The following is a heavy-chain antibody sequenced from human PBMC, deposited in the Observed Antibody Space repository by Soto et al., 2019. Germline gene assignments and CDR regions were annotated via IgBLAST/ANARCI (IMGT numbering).Heavy chain of an antibody. Sequence: GGSLRLSCAASGFTFSSYSMTWVRQAPGKGLEWLSYIDSSRTTIYYAESVKGRFTISRDNAKNSLYLQINSLRDEDTAVYYCARETNWNYVDSWGQGTLVTVSS. J-gene: IGHJ4*02. CDR1: GFTFSSYS. CDR2: IDSSRTTI. V-gene: IGHV3-48*02. D-gene: IGHD1-20*01. CDR3: ARETNWNYVDS.